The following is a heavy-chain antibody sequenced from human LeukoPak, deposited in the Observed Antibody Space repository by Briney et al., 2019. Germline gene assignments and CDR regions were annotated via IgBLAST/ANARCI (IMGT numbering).Heavy chain of an antibody. CDR2: ISYDGSNK. CDR1: GFTFSSYG. CDR3: LSYGTTSLRDLFDY. J-gene: IGHJ4*02. V-gene: IGHV3-30*03. Sequence: GGSLRLSCAASGFTFSSYGMHWVRQAPGKGLEWVAVISYDGSNKYYADSVKGRFTISRDNSKNTLYLQMNSLRAEDTAVYYCLSYGTTSLRDLFDYWGQGTLVTVSS. D-gene: IGHD1-1*01.